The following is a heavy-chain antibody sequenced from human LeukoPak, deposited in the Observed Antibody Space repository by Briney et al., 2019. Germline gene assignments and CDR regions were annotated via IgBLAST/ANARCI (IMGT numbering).Heavy chain of an antibody. D-gene: IGHD3-3*01. CDR3: ARDGGIFWSGYYTDYYYGMDV. CDR2: INAGNGNT. CDR1: GYTFTSYT. J-gene: IGHJ6*02. V-gene: IGHV1-3*01. Sequence: ASVKVSCKASGYTFTSYTMHWMRQAPGQRLEWMGWINAGNGNTKYSQRFQGRVTITRDTSASTAYMELSSLRSEDTAVYYCARDGGIFWSGYYTDYYYGMDVWGQGTTVTVSS.